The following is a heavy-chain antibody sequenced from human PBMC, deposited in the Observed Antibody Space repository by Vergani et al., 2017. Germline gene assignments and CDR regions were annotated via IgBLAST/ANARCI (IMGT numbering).Heavy chain of an antibody. CDR2: IRADTGDT. CDR3: ARDGTYYYGSGSFYLFDY. Sequence: QVQLVQSGPEVKRPGASVKVSCKTSGYTFFNYGVNWIRRAPGQGFEWLGWIRADTGDTKYSERLQDRVTLTTDSSTNTAYMELRSLKSDDTAVYYCARDGTYYYGSGSFYLFDYWGQGTLVTVFS. CDR1: GYTFFNYG. V-gene: IGHV1-18*04. D-gene: IGHD3-10*01. J-gene: IGHJ4*02.